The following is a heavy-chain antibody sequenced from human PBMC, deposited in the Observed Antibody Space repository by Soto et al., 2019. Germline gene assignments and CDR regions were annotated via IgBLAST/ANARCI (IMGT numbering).Heavy chain of an antibody. CDR3: ARGVWGYSGYDPPDY. CDR2: IYYNGSP. V-gene: IGHV4-31*03. Sequence: QVHLQESGPGLVKPSQTLSLTCTVSGGSIISGGYYWSWIRQHPGKGLEWIGYIYYNGSPYYNPSLKSRVTISLDTSKNQFSMNLRSETAADTAVYYCARGVWGYSGYDPPDYWGQGTLVTVSS. CDR1: GGSIISGGYY. J-gene: IGHJ4*02. D-gene: IGHD5-12*01.